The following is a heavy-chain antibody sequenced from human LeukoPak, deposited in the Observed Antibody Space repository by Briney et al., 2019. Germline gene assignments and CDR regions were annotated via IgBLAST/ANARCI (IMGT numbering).Heavy chain of an antibody. D-gene: IGHD3-16*01. CDR2: IYSDNT. J-gene: IGHJ4*02. CDR3: ARRADAYSHPYDY. CDR1: GFTVSSNS. Sequence: GGSLRLSCTVSGFTVSSNSMSWVRQAPGKGLEWVSFIYSDNTHYSDSVKGRFTISRDNSKNTLYLKMNSLRAEDTAVYYCARRADAYSHPYDYWGQGTLVTVSS. V-gene: IGHV3-53*01.